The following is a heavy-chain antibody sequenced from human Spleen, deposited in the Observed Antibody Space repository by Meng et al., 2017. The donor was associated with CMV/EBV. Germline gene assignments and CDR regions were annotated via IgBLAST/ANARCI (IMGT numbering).Heavy chain of an antibody. D-gene: IGHD6-13*01. V-gene: IGHV1-24*01. CDR2: FDPEDGET. CDR3: SADVSRAYSSSWYYFDY. J-gene: IGHJ4*02. Sequence: ASVKVSCKVSGFTLTELSIHWVRQAPGKGLEWMGGFDPEDGETIYAQKFQGRVTMTEDTSTDTAYMELNSLRAEDTAVYYCSADVSRAYSSSWYYFDYWGQGTLVTVSS. CDR1: GFTLTELS.